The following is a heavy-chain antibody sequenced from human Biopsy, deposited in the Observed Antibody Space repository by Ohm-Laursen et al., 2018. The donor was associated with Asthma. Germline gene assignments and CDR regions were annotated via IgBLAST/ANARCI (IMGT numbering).Heavy chain of an antibody. Sequence: GSLRLSCAASGFSFSDYYMTWMRQAPGKGLEWVSSISSSGSTTYPAESVKGRFTISRDNAQKSLFLQMGSLRAEDTAIYYCARVFESSEWGPFYHFGLDVWDQGTTVAVSS. CDR2: ISSSGSTT. D-gene: IGHD6-25*01. V-gene: IGHV3-11*01. CDR3: ARVFESSEWGPFYHFGLDV. CDR1: GFSFSDYY. J-gene: IGHJ6*02.